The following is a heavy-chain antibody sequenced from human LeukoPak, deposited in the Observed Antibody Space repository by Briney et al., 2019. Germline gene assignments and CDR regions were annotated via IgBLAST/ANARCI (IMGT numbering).Heavy chain of an antibody. CDR2: IYYSGST. J-gene: IGHJ5*02. D-gene: IGHD6-13*01. CDR3: ARDQKSSSWFSHYNWFDP. V-gene: IGHV4-61*01. CDR1: GGSVSSGSYY. Sequence: PSETLSLTCTVSGGSVSSGSYYWSWIRQPPGKGLEWIGYIYYSGSTNYNPSLKSRVTISVDTSKNQFSLKLSSVTAADTAVYYCARDQKSSSWFSHYNWFDPWGQGTLVTVSS.